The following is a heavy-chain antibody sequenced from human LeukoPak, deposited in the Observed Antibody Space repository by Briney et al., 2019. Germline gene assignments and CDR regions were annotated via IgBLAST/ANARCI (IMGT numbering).Heavy chain of an antibody. CDR3: ARVHYSGWYYFDY. CDR1: GGSFSGHY. Sequence: PSETLSLTCAVYGGSFSGHYWSWIRQPPGKGLEWIGEMNHSGSTNYNPSLKSRVTISVDTSKNQFSLKLSSVTAADTAVYYCARVHYSGWYYFDYWGQGSLVTVSS. J-gene: IGHJ4*02. V-gene: IGHV4-34*01. CDR2: MNHSGST. D-gene: IGHD6-19*01.